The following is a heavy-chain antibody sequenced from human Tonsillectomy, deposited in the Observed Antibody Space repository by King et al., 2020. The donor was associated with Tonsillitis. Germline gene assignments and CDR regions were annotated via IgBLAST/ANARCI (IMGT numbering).Heavy chain of an antibody. J-gene: IGHJ4*02. Sequence: VQLQESGPGLVKPSQTLSLTCTVSGGSISSGSYSWSWIRQPAGKGLEWIGRIYTSGGTNYNPSLKSRLTISVDTSKNHFSLKLSPVTAADTAVYYCARSAPSSGWYVDDWGQGTRVTVAS. CDR1: GGSISSGSYS. D-gene: IGHD6-19*01. CDR2: IYTSGGT. V-gene: IGHV4-61*02. CDR3: ARSAPSSGWYVDD.